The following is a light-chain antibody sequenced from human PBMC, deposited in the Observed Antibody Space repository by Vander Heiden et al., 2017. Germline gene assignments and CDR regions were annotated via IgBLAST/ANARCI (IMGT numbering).Light chain of an antibody. CDR2: CKN. V-gene: IGLV3-19*01. J-gene: IGLJ2*01. Sequence: SSELTQDPAVSVALGQTVRITCQGDSLRSYYASWYQQKPGQAPVLVIVCKNNRPSGIPDRFSCYSSGKKASSKTNGAQAEDEADDYCNYTASSGKQCVFGGGTKITVL. CDR1: SLRSYY. CDR3: NYTASSGKQCV.